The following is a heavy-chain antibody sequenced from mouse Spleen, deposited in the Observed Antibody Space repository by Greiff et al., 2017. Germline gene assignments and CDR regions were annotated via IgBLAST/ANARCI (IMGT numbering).Heavy chain of an antibody. CDR1: GFTFSSYA. J-gene: IGHJ3*01. Sequence: EVQVVESGGGLVKPGGSLKLSCAASGFTFSSYAMSWVRQTPEKRLEWVATISSGGSYTYYPESVKGRFTISRDNAKNTLYLQMSSLRSEDTARYKYSSPGYVNGEAWFANWGQGTLVTVSA. V-gene: IGHV5-9-3*01. D-gene: IGHD2-10*02. CDR2: ISSGGSYT. CDR3: SSPGYVNGEAWFAN.